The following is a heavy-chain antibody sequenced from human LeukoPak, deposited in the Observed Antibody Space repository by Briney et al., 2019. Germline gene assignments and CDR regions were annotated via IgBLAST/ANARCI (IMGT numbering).Heavy chain of an antibody. CDR1: GGSISSYY. D-gene: IGHD6-13*01. Sequence: SETLSLTRTVSGGSISSYYWSWIRQPPGKGLEWIGYIYYSGSTNYNHSLKSGVTISVETSKKQFLLKLSSVTAADTALYYSARRDSSWYQGGYYYYYMDVWGKGTTVTVSS. V-gene: IGHV4-59*08. CDR3: ARRDSSWYQGGYYYYYMDV. CDR2: IYYSGST. J-gene: IGHJ6*03.